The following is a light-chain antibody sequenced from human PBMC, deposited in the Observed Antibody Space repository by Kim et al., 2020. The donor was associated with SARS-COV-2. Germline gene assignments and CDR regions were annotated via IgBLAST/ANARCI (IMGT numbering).Light chain of an antibody. CDR1: ESIGNW. Sequence: STSVGCRVTITCRASESIGNWLTRYQQKPEKAPKLLIYLASTLESGVPSRFRGSRSRTEFTLTITSLQPNDFATYYCQHYIRFPYTFGQGTKLEI. CDR3: QHYIRFPYT. J-gene: IGKJ2*01. V-gene: IGKV1-5*03. CDR2: LAS.